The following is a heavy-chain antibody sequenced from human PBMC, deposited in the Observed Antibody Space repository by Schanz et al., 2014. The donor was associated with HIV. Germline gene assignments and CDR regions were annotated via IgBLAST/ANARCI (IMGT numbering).Heavy chain of an antibody. CDR3: AKDRNHYDSRYRGKGNYYYYYGMDV. J-gene: IGHJ6*02. D-gene: IGHD3-22*01. CDR2: ISYDGSRK. CDR1: GFTFNSYG. V-gene: IGHV3-30*18. Sequence: QVQLVESGGGVVRPGRSLRLSCAASGFTFNSYGMHWVRQAPGKGLEWVAVISYDGSRKHFADSVKGRFTISRDNSKNTLYLQMKSLRPEDTAVYYCAKDRNHYDSRYRGKGNYYYYYGMDVWGQGTTVTVSS.